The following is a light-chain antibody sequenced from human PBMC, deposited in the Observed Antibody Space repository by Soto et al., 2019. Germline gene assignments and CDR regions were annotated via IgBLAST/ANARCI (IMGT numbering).Light chain of an antibody. CDR2: AAS. CDR1: QSISSY. Sequence: DIQMTHSPSTLSASVGYRFTITCRASQSISSYLNWYQQKPGKAPKLLIYAASSLQSGVPSRFSGSGSGTDFTLTISSLQPEDFATYYCQQSYSTPPITFGQGTRLEI. CDR3: QQSYSTPPIT. J-gene: IGKJ5*01. V-gene: IGKV1-39*01.